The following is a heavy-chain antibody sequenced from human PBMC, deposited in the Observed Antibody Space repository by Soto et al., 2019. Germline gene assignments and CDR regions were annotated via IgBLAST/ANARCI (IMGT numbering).Heavy chain of an antibody. J-gene: IGHJ2*01. D-gene: IGHD5-12*01. CDR2: IYYSGST. CDR1: GGSISSGGYY. CDR3: ARVATRPPTTPGPLIPHWYFDL. V-gene: IGHV4-31*03. Sequence: QVQLQESGPGLVKPSQTLSLTCTVSGGSISSGGYYWSWIRQHPGKGLEWIGYIYYSGSTYYNPSLKSRVTISVDTSKNQFSLKLSSVTAADTAVYYCARVATRPPTTPGPLIPHWYFDLWGRGTLVTVSS.